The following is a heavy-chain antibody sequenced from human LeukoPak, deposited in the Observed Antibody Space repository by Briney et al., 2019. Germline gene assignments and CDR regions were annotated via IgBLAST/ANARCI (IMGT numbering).Heavy chain of an antibody. CDR1: GYTFTSYD. D-gene: IGHD2-2*01. Sequence: ASVKVSCKASGYTFTSYDINWVRQAPGQGLEWMGWINPNSGGTNYAQKFQGRVTMTRDTSISTAYMELSRLRSDDTAVYYCARGVPAAIFDYWGQGTLVTVSS. J-gene: IGHJ4*02. CDR3: ARGVPAAIFDY. V-gene: IGHV1-2*02. CDR2: INPNSGGT.